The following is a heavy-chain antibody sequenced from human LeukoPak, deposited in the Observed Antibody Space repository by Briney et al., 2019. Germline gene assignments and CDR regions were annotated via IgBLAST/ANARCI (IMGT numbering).Heavy chain of an antibody. V-gene: IGHV4-30-4*01. D-gene: IGHD2-2*01. CDR3: ARAGVRISSSTSCYPYYYYGMDV. Sequence: PSETLSLTCTVSGGSISSGDYYWSWIRQPPGKGLEWIGYIYYSGSTYYNPSLKSRVTISVDTSKNQFSLKLSSVTAADTAVYYCARAGVRISSSTSCYPYYYYGMDVWGQGTTVTVSS. CDR2: IYYSGST. J-gene: IGHJ6*02. CDR1: GGSISSGDYY.